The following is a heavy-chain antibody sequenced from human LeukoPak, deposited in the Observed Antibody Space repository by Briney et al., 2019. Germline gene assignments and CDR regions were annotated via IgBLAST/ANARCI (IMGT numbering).Heavy chain of an antibody. CDR1: GFTFSSYS. D-gene: IGHD2-2*01. Sequence: GGSLRLSCAASGFTFSSYSMNWVRQAPGKGLEWVSSVSSSSSYIYYADSVKGRFTISRDNAKNSLYLQMNSLRAEDTAVYYCARFLYCSSTSCYAGGCYYYGMDVWGQGTTVIVSS. CDR2: VSSSSSYI. J-gene: IGHJ6*02. CDR3: ARFLYCSSTSCYAGGCYYYGMDV. V-gene: IGHV3-21*01.